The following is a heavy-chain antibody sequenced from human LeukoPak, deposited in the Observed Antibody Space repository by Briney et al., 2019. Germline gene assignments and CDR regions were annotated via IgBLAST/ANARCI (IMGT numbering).Heavy chain of an antibody. CDR2: ISSSGDTI. CDR1: GFTFSSYE. J-gene: IGHJ4*02. V-gene: IGHV3-48*03. CDR3: ASRSRDY. Sequence: PGGSLRLSCAASGFTFSSYEMNWARQAPGKGLEWVSYISSSGDTIYYADSVKGRFTISRDNAKNSLYLQMNSLSVEDTAVYYCASRSRDYWGQGTLVTVSS. D-gene: IGHD6-19*01.